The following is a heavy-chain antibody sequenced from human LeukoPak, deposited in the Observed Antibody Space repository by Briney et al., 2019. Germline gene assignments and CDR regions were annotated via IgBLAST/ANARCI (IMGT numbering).Heavy chain of an antibody. J-gene: IGHJ4*02. V-gene: IGHV3-48*03. D-gene: IGHD3-3*02. CDR3: ARGSMSYFDY. CDR1: GFPLSSYE. Sequence: PGGSLRLSCVASGFPLSSYEMNWVRQAPGKGLEWVSYISRSGSTIYYADSVRGRFTISRDNAKNSLYLQMNSLRAEDTAVYYCARGSMSYFDYWGQGTLVTVSS. CDR2: ISRSGSTI.